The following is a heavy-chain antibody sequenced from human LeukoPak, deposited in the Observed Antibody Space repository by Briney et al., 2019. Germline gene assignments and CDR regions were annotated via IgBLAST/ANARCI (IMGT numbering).Heavy chain of an antibody. Sequence: GASVKVSCKVSGYTLTELSMHWVRQAPGKGLEWMGGFDPEDGVTIYAQKFQGRVTMTEDTSTDTAYMELSSLRSEDTAVYYCATLPYDFWSGHTKRMRYNWFDPWGQGTLVTVSS. CDR2: FDPEDGVT. V-gene: IGHV1-24*01. D-gene: IGHD3-3*01. CDR1: GYTLTELS. CDR3: ATLPYDFWSGHTKRMRYNWFDP. J-gene: IGHJ5*02.